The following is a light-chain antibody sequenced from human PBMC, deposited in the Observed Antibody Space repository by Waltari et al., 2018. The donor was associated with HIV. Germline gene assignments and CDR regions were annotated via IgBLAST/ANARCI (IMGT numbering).Light chain of an antibody. CDR2: EAI. CDR3: CSYAGTYTYVL. Sequence: QSALTQPRSVSGSPGQSVTISCTGTSSDVGGYDSVSWYLQHPGKVPKLIIYEAIKRPSGVPDRFSGSKSGNTASLTISGLQTEDEADYFCCSYAGTYTYVLFGGGTKLTVL. J-gene: IGLJ3*02. CDR1: SSDVGGYDS. V-gene: IGLV2-11*01.